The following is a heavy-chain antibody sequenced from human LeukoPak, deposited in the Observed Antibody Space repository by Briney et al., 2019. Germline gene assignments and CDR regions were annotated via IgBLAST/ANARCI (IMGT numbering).Heavy chain of an antibody. D-gene: IGHD1-20*01. V-gene: IGHV4-30-4*08. J-gene: IGHJ4*02. CDR3: ARVKGYNWNYVYY. CDR2: IYYSGST. CDR1: GGSISSGDYY. Sequence: SQTLSLTCTVSGGSISSGDYYWSWIRQPPGKGLEWIGYIYYSGSTYYNPSLKSRVTISVDTSKNQFSLKLSSVTAADTAVDYCARVKGYNWNYVYYWGQGTLVTVSS.